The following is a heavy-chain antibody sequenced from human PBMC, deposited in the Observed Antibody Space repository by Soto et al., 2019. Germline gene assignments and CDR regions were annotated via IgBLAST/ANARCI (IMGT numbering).Heavy chain of an antibody. J-gene: IGHJ6*02. CDR2: ISYDGSNK. CDR3: AKDLIVGTHYYYYGMDV. V-gene: IGHV3-30*18. CDR1: GFTFSSYG. Sequence: PGGSLRLSCAASGFTFSSYGMHWVRQAPGEGLEWVAVISYDGSNKYYADSVKGRFTISRDNSKNTLYLQMNSLRAEDTAVYYCAKDLIVGTHYYYYGMDVWGQGTTVTVSS. D-gene: IGHD2-21*01.